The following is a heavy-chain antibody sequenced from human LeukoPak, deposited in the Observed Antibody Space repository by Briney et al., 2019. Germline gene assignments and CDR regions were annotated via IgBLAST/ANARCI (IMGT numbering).Heavy chain of an antibody. Sequence: SQTLSLTCAVSGGSISSGGYSWSWIRQPPGKGLEWIGYIYYSGSTNYNPSLKSRVTISVDTSKNQFSLKLSSVTAADTAVYYCARLYYDYVWGSYRQYYFDYWGQGTLVTVSS. D-gene: IGHD3-16*02. CDR3: ARLYYDYVWGSYRQYYFDY. V-gene: IGHV4-61*08. CDR2: IYYSGST. CDR1: GGSISSGGYS. J-gene: IGHJ4*02.